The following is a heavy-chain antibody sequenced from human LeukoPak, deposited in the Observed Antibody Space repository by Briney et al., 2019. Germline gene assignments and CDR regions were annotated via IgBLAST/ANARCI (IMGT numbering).Heavy chain of an antibody. V-gene: IGHV3-30*02. CDR2: IRYDGINE. J-gene: IGHJ3*02. Sequence: GSLRLSCAASGFTFSSYGMHWVRQAPGKGLEWVTFIRYDGINEYYAEFVKGRFTISRDNSKNTLYLQMNSLRAEDTAVYYCANGIGGPGAFDIWGQGTMVTVSS. CDR3: ANGIGGPGAFDI. D-gene: IGHD1-26*01. CDR1: GFTFSSYG.